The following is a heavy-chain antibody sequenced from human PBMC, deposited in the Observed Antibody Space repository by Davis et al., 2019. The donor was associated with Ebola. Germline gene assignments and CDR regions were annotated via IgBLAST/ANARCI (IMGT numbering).Heavy chain of an antibody. Sequence: GESLKISCAASGFTFSLYGMHWVRQAPGKGLEWVGRIKTKTDGGTTDYAAPVKGRFTISRDDSKNTLYLQMNSLKTEDTAVYYCTTHYYWGQGTLVTVSS. CDR1: GFTFSLYG. CDR2: IKTKTDGGTT. V-gene: IGHV3-15*01. J-gene: IGHJ4*02. CDR3: TTHYY.